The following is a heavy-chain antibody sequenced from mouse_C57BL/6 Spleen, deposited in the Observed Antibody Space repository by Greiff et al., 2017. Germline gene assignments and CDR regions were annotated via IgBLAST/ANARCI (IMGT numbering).Heavy chain of an antibody. D-gene: IGHD4-1*01. CDR1: GYTFTDYN. J-gene: IGHJ1*03. CDR3: AREGLGLKYFDV. CDR2: INPNNGGT. V-gene: IGHV1-18*01. Sequence: EVQLQESGPELVKPGASVKIPCKASGYTFTDYNMDWVKQSHGKSLEWIGDINPNNGGTIYNQKFKGKATLTVDKSSSTAYMELRSLTSEDTAVYYCAREGLGLKYFDVWGTGTTVTVSS.